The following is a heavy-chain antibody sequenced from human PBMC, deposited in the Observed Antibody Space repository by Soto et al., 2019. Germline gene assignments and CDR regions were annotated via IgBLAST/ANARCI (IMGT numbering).Heavy chain of an antibody. V-gene: IGHV3-48*02. D-gene: IGHD3-3*01. J-gene: IGHJ5*02. Sequence: GGSLRLSCAASGFTFSSYSMNWVRQAPGKGLEWVSYISSSSSTIYYADSVKGRFTISRDNAKNSLYLQMNSLRDEDTAVYYCARNFGVVNLASWFDPWGQGTLVTVSS. CDR3: ARNFGVVNLASWFDP. CDR1: GFTFSSYS. CDR2: ISSSSSTI.